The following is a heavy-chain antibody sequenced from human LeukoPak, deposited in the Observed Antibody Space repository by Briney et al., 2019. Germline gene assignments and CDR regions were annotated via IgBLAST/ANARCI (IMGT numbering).Heavy chain of an antibody. CDR2: IYYSGST. V-gene: IGHV4-59*08. CDR3: ASRRGYCSSTSCHGAFDI. CDR1: GGSISSYY. D-gene: IGHD2-2*01. J-gene: IGHJ3*02. Sequence: SETLSPTCTASGGSISSYYWSWIRQPPGKGLEWIGYIYYSGSTNYNPSLKSRVTISVDTSKNQFSLKLSSVTAADTAVYYCASRRGYCSSTSCHGAFDIWGQGTMVTVSS.